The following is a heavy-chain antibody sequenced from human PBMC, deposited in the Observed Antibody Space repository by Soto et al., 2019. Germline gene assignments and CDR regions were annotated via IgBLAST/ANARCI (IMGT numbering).Heavy chain of an antibody. CDR1: GGTFSSYA. J-gene: IGHJ1*01. CDR2: IIPIFGTA. CDR3: ARDRDYGGNSGGGLGYFQH. D-gene: IGHD4-17*01. Sequence: QVQLVQSGAEVKKPGSSVNVSCKASGGTFSSYAISWVRQAPGQGLEWMGGIIPIFGTANYAQKFQGRVTITADESTSTAYMELSSLRSEDTAVYYCARDRDYGGNSGGGLGYFQHWGQGTLVTVSS. V-gene: IGHV1-69*01.